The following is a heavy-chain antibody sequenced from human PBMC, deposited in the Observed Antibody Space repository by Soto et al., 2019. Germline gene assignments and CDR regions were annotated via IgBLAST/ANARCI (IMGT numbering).Heavy chain of an antibody. D-gene: IGHD3-16*01. CDR3: AHTANLVDAFDW. Sequence: QITLKQSGPTLVKPTQTLTLTCSFSGFSLSGDEVGVGWIRQPPVKALECLGIIYANDDSVYSPSLKGRFNITSDTAEHPALLTLTNVDPVVTATYFCAHTANLVDAFDWWGHGTMVGVSS. CDR2: IYANDDS. J-gene: IGHJ3*01. V-gene: IGHV2-5*01. CDR1: GFSLSGDEVG.